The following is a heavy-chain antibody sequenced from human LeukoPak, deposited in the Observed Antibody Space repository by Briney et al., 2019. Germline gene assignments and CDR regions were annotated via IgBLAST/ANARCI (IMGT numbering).Heavy chain of an antibody. CDR1: GGSFSGYY. CDR3: ARELGVVAAPALVRPYAGV. J-gene: IGHJ6*02. V-gene: IGHV4-34*01. D-gene: IGHD2-15*01. Sequence: PSETLSLTCAVYGGSFSGYYWSWIRQPPGKGLEWIGEINHSGSTNYNPSLKSRVTISVDTSKNQFSLKLSSVTAADTAVYYCARELGVVAAPALVRPYAGVWVGGSTV. CDR2: INHSGST.